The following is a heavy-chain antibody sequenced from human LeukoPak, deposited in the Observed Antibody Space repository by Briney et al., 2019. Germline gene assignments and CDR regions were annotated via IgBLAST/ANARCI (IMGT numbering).Heavy chain of an antibody. V-gene: IGHV3-7*04. D-gene: IGHD6-25*01. CDR2: IKQDGSEK. Sequence: GDSLRLSCTASGFTFSSYWMSWVRQAPGKWKKWVANIKQDGSEKYYVDSVKGRFTISRDNAKNSLYLQMNSLRAEDTAVYYCASDQRPLPYDYWGQGTLVTVSS. CDR1: GFTFSSYW. J-gene: IGHJ4*02. CDR3: ASDQRPLPYDY.